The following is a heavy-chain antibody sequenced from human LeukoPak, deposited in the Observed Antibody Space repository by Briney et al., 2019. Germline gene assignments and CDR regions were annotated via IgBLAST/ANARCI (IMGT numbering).Heavy chain of an antibody. J-gene: IGHJ4*02. Sequence: GGSLRLSCAASGLTFSSYAMHWVRQAPGKGLEWVAVISYDGRNKYYTDSVKGRFPISRDNSKNTLNLQMNSLRAEDTAVYYCAKVMATILFGDFDYWGQGTLVTVSS. CDR3: AKVMATILFGDFDY. CDR1: GLTFSSYA. D-gene: IGHD5-24*01. CDR2: ISYDGRNK. V-gene: IGHV3-30*04.